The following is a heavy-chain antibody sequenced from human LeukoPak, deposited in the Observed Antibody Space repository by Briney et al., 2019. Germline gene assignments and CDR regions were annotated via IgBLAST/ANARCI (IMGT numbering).Heavy chain of an antibody. CDR3: AKDFGRNLGGPGY. Sequence: PGGSLRLSCAASGFTVSHNYMSWVRQAPGKGLEWVSNIYNDGRTYYRDSVKGRFAISRDDSKSTLYLQMNSLRGEDTAVYYCAKDFGRNLGGPGYWGRGTLVIVSS. CDR2: IYNDGRT. CDR1: GFTVSHNY. J-gene: IGHJ4*02. V-gene: IGHV3-53*01. D-gene: IGHD1-14*01.